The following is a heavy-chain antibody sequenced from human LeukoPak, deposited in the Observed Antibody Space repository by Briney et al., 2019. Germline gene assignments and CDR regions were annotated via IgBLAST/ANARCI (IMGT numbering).Heavy chain of an antibody. D-gene: IGHD3-10*01. CDR1: GFTFSSYG. J-gene: IGHJ4*02. CDR2: TSYDGSNK. V-gene: IGHV3-30*18. Sequence: PGGSLRLSCAASGFTFSSYGMHWVRQAPGKGLEWVGVTSYDGSNKYYADSVKGRFTISRDNSKNTLYLQMNSLRAEDTAVYYCAKVLGEYYFDYWGQGTLVTVSS. CDR3: AKVLGEYYFDY.